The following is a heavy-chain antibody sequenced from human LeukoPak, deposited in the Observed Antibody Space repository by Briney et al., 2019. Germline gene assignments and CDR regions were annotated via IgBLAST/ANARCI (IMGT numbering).Heavy chain of an antibody. D-gene: IGHD3-10*01. CDR2: IYYSGST. CDR3: ARGRGLTMVRGVKGMDV. J-gene: IGHJ6*02. CDR1: GGSISSYY. Sequence: PSETLSLTCTVPGGSISSYYWSWLRQPPGKGLEWLGYIYYSGSTNYNPSLKSRVTISVDTSKNQFSLKLSSVTAADTAVYYCARGRGLTMVRGVKGMDVWGQGTTVTVSS. V-gene: IGHV4-59*12.